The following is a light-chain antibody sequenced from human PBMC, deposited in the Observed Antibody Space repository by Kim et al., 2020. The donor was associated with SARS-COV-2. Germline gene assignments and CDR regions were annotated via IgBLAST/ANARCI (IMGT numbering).Light chain of an antibody. CDR2: RAS. CDR3: QHYNSVPYT. V-gene: IGKV1-5*03. J-gene: IGKJ2*01. Sequence: SAFVGDRVTITCRASQNLNTWLAWYQQKPGKAPKLLIYRASTLESGVPSRFSGSGSTTDFILTITDLQPDDFATYYCQHYNSVPYTLGQGTKLEI. CDR1: QNLNTW.